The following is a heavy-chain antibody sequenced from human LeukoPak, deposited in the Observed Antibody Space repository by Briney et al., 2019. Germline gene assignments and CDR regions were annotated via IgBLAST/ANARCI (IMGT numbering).Heavy chain of an antibody. CDR3: GRSDYHNSGSHTVFDAFDI. CDR2: IYYSGST. Sequence: PSETLSLTCTVSGGSISSGGYYWSWIRQHPGKGLEWIGYIYYSGSTYYNPSLKSRVTISVDTSKNQFSLKLSSVTAADTAVYYCGRSDYHNSGSHTVFDAFDIWGQGTRVTVSS. D-gene: IGHD3-10*01. J-gene: IGHJ3*02. V-gene: IGHV4-31*03. CDR1: GGSISSGGYY.